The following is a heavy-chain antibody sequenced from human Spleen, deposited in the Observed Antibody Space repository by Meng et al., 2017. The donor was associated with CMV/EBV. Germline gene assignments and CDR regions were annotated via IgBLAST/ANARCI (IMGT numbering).Heavy chain of an antibody. V-gene: IGHV1-2*06. Sequence: QVQRVQAGAEVKKPGASGKVSCKASAYTFAGYYMHWVRQAPGQGLEWMGRINPNSGGANYAQKFQGRVTMTRDTSISTAYMELSRLRSDDTAVYYCAREGLVGDLRYFDLWGRGTLVTVSS. J-gene: IGHJ2*01. CDR2: INPNSGGA. D-gene: IGHD3-16*01. CDR1: AYTFAGYY. CDR3: AREGLVGDLRYFDL.